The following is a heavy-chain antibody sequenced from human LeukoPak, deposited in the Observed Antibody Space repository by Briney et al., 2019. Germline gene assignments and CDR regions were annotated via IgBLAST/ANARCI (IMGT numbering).Heavy chain of an antibody. V-gene: IGHV3-23*01. J-gene: IGHJ5*02. CDR1: GFIFNNYG. Sequence: GGSLRLSCAASGFIFNNYGLIWVRQAPGKGLEWVSANDGGGTNYADFVKGRFTISRDNSKNTLFLKMNSLRAEDTALYYCAKGSSGYFVDLWGQGTLVTVSS. D-gene: IGHD3-22*01. CDR3: AKGSSGYFVDL. CDR2: NDGGGT.